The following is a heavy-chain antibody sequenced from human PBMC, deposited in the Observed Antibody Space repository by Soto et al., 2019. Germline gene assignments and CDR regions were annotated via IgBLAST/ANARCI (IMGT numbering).Heavy chain of an antibody. J-gene: IGHJ6*02. CDR3: ARGDGYNYPYYYGMDV. D-gene: IGHD5-12*01. Sequence: SQTLSLTCAISGDSVSSNSAAWNWIRQSPSRGLEWLGRTYYRSKWYNDYAVSVKSRITINPDTSKNQFSLQLNSVTPEDTAVYYCARGDGYNYPYYYGMDVWGQRTTVTVSS. V-gene: IGHV6-1*01. CDR1: GDSVSSNSAA. CDR2: TYYRSKWYN.